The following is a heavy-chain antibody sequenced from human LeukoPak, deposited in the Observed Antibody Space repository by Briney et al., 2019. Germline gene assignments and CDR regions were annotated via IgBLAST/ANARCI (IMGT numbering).Heavy chain of an antibody. CDR3: ARVVVVVAATHYFDY. CDR1: GGSISSGGYY. D-gene: IGHD2-15*01. CDR2: IYYSGST. Sequence: PSETLSLTCTVSGGSISSGGYYWSWIRQHPGKGLEWIGYIYYSGSTYYNPSLKGRVTISVDTSKNQFSLKLSSVTAADTAVYYCARVVVVVAATHYFDYWGQGTLVTVSS. V-gene: IGHV4-31*03. J-gene: IGHJ4*02.